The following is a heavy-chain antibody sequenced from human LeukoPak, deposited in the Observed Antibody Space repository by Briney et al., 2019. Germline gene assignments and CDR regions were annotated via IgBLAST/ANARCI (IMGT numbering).Heavy chain of an antibody. J-gene: IGHJ5*02. CDR2: INDSGST. Sequence: SDTLSLTCAVYGGSFTDYYWTWIRQPPGKGLEWIGEINDSGSTNYNPSLSNRLTISVDTSQNQFSLNLNSVTAADTAVYYCARACTKCYGRGWLDPWGQGTLVTVSS. CDR1: GGSFTDYY. V-gene: IGHV4-34*01. D-gene: IGHD2-2*01. CDR3: ARACTKCYGRGWLDP.